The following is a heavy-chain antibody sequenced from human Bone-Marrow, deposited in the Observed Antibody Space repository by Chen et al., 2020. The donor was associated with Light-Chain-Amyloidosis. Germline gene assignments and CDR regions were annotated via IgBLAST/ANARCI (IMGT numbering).Heavy chain of an antibody. CDR1: GFTFSSYG. Sequence: GGGVVQPGGSLRLSCAASGFTFSSYGMHWVRQAPGKGLEWVAFIRYDGSNKYYADSVKGRFTISRDNSKNTLYLQMNSLRAEETAVYYCAKEPSRHMVRGEPELDYWGQGTLVTVSS. V-gene: IGHV3-30*02. J-gene: IGHJ4*02. CDR3: AKEPSRHMVRGEPELDY. D-gene: IGHD3-10*01. CDR2: IRYDGSNK.